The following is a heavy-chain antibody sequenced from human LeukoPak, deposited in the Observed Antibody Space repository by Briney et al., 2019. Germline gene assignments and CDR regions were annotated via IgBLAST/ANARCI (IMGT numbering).Heavy chain of an antibody. CDR1: GCTFSSYA. CDR2: ISGSGGST. J-gene: IGHJ4*02. V-gene: IGHV3-23*01. CDR3: AKRTGYSYGFPGY. Sequence: GGSLRLSCAASGCTFSSYAMSWVRQAPGKGLEWVSAISGSGGSTYYADSVKGRFTISRDNSKNTLYLQMNSLRAEDTAVYYCAKRTGYSYGFPGYWGQGTLVTLSS. D-gene: IGHD5-18*01.